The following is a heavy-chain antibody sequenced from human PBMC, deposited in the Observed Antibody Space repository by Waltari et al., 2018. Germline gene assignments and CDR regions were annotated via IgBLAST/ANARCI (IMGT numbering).Heavy chain of an antibody. CDR3: AGDGKKGGWGYGYDY. CDR1: GGSISSYY. CDR2: IYTSGST. D-gene: IGHD5-18*01. Sequence: QVQLQESGPGLVKPSETLSLTCTVSGGSISSYYWSWIRQPAGKGLEWIGRIYTSGSTNYTPALKSGVPRSGETSKTQFSLKRSSVTAAETAVYYGAGDGKKGGWGYGYDYWGQGTLVTVSS. J-gene: IGHJ4*02. V-gene: IGHV4-4*07.